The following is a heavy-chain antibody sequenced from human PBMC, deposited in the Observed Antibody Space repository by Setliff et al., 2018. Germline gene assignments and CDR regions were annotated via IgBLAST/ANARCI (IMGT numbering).Heavy chain of an antibody. CDR3: ARDQGRLGSYSHFYYMDV. CDR1: GYTFTGYY. J-gene: IGHJ6*03. D-gene: IGHD3-16*01. V-gene: IGHV1-2*02. Sequence: ASVKVSCKASGYTFTGYYMHWVRQAPGQGLEWMGWINPNSGGTNYAQKFQGRVTMTRDTSISTAYMELSRLRSDDTAVYYCARDQGRLGSYSHFYYMDVWGKGTTVTVSS. CDR2: INPNSGGT.